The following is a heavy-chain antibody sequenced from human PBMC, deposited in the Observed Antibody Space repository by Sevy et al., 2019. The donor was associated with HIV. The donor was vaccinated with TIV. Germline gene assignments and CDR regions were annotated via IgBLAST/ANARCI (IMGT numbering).Heavy chain of an antibody. D-gene: IGHD4-17*01. CDR1: GFTFSTYS. V-gene: IGHV3-48*01. CDR2: ISSSSRTI. CDR3: ARDEQTYGDYDYFDY. J-gene: IGHJ4*02. Sequence: GGSLRLSCAASGFTFSTYSMNWVRQAPGKGLEWVSYISSSSRTILYADSVKGRFTISRDNAKKSLYLQMDSLTAEDTAVYYCARDEQTYGDYDYFDYWGQGTLVTVSS.